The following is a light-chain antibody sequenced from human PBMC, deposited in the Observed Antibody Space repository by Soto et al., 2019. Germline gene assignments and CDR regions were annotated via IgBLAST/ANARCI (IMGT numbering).Light chain of an antibody. CDR3: GTCDTSLTAGV. Sequence: QSVLTQPPSVSAAPGQKVTISCSGSNSNIGTHYVSWYQQFPGTAPKLLICDTSKRPSGIPDRFSGSKSGTSATLDITGLQTGDEADYYGGTCDTSLTAGVFGGGTKLTVL. J-gene: IGLJ3*02. CDR2: DTS. CDR1: NSNIGTHY. V-gene: IGLV1-51*01.